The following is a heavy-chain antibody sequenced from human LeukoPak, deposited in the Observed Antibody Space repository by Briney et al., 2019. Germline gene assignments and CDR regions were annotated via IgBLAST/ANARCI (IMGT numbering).Heavy chain of an antibody. D-gene: IGHD1-26*01. Sequence: KPSETLSLTCTVSGGSISSGGYYWSWIRQPPGKGLEWIGEINHSGSTNYNPSLKSRVTISVDTSKNQFSLKLSSVTAADTAVYYCARGPEVGATKDYYYYGMDVWGQGTTVTVSS. V-gene: IGHV4-39*07. CDR1: GGSISSGGYY. J-gene: IGHJ6*02. CDR2: INHSGST. CDR3: ARGPEVGATKDYYYYGMDV.